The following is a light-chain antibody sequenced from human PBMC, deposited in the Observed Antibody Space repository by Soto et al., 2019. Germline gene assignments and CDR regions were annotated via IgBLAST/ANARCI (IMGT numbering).Light chain of an antibody. J-gene: IGKJ1*01. V-gene: IGKV1-9*01. CDR3: QQLNGSPWT. CDR1: PAIASF. Sequence: IQLPQSPSSLSASVGDRVTITCRASPAIASFLAWYQQKPGTAPKLLIYDADTLQSGVPSRFSGSRSGTEYTLTIGSLQPEDFATYYCQQLNGSPWTVGQGTKVEI. CDR2: DAD.